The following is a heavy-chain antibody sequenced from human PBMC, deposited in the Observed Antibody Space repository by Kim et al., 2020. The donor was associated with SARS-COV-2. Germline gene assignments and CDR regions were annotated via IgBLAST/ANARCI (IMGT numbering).Heavy chain of an antibody. CDR3: AKVRDIGYCSSTSCYFSVTTMPDY. D-gene: IGHD2-2*01. CDR1: GFTFSSYA. CDR2: ISGSGGST. V-gene: IGHV3-23*01. Sequence: GGSLRLSCAASGFTFSSYAMSWVRQAPGKGLEWVSAISGSGGSTYYADSVKGRFTISRDNSKNTLYLQMNSLRAEDTAVYYCAKVRDIGYCSSTSCYFSVTTMPDYWGQGTLVTVSS. J-gene: IGHJ4*02.